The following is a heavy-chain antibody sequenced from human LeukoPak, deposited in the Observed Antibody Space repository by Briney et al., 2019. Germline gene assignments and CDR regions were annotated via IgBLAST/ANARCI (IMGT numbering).Heavy chain of an antibody. CDR2: IDTNTGNP. V-gene: IGHV7-4-1*02. D-gene: IGHD3-10*01. CDR3: ARRSMVQHMDV. J-gene: IGHJ6*03. CDR1: GYTFTRYA. Sequence: ASVKVSCKTSGYTFTRYAMNWVRQAPGQGLEYMGWIDTNTGNPTYAQGFTGRFVFSLDTSVSTAYLQISSLKAEDTAVYYCARRSMVQHMDVWGNGTTVTVSS.